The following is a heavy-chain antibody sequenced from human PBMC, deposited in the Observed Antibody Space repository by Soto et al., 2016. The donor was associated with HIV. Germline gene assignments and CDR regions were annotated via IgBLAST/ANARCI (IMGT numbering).Heavy chain of an antibody. D-gene: IGHD1-26*01. CDR3: ANSWELQSYFDY. V-gene: IGHV3-64*07. J-gene: IGHJ4*02. CDR2: ISSDGGDT. Sequence: EVQLVESGGGLVQPGGSLRVSCAASGFTFSRYAMHWVRQAPGKRLEYVSGISSDGGDTYYVDSVKGRFTISRDNSRNTLYLQMGSLRVEDTAVYYCANSWELQSYFDYWGQGTLVTVSS. CDR1: GFTFSRYA.